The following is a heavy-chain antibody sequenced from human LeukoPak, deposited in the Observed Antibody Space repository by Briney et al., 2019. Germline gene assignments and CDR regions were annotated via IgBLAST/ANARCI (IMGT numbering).Heavy chain of an antibody. D-gene: IGHD3-3*01. CDR3: ARVMGDFWSGELYYCYYYYMDV. V-gene: IGHV1-18*01. J-gene: IGHJ6*03. Sequence: ASVKVSCKASGYTFTSYGISWVRQAPGQGLEWMGWISAYNGNTNYAQTLQGRVTMTTDTSTSTAYMELRSLRSDDTAVYSCARVMGDFWSGELYYCYYYYMDVWGKGTTVTVSS. CDR1: GYTFTSYG. CDR2: ISAYNGNT.